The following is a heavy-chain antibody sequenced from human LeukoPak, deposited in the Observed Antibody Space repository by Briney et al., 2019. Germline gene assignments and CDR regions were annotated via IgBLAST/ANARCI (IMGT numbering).Heavy chain of an antibody. V-gene: IGHV3-7*01. CDR1: GFSFSSYW. CDR2: IKQDESEK. J-gene: IGHJ6*03. Sequence: GGSLRLSCEGSGFSFSSYWMTWVRQSPGKGPEWVANIKQDESEKYTVDSVKGRFTISRDNAKNSVYLHMNRLRAEDTALYYCARLSAYYYGSFFYYYMDVWGKGTTVTISS. CDR3: ARLSAYYYGSFFYYYMDV. D-gene: IGHD3-10*01.